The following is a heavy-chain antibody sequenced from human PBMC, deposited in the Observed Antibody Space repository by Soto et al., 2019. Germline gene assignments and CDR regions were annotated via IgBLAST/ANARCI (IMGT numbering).Heavy chain of an antibody. CDR2: INAGNGNT. V-gene: IGHV1-3*01. J-gene: IGHJ4*02. Sequence: GASVKVSCKASGYTFTSYAMHWVRQAPGQRLEWMGWINAGNGNTKYSQKFQGRVTITRDTSASTAYMELSSLRSEDTAVYYCARVLLCTSCYTYYFDYWGQGTLVTVSS. D-gene: IGHD2-2*02. CDR1: GYTFTSYA. CDR3: ARVLLCTSCYTYYFDY.